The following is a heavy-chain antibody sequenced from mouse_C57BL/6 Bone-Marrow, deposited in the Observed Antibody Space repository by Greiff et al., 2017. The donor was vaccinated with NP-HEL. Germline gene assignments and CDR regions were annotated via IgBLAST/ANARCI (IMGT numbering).Heavy chain of an antibody. V-gene: IGHV2-6*03. D-gene: IGHD1-1*01. CDR2: IWSDGST. J-gene: IGHJ4*01. Sequence: VNVVESGPGLVAPSQSLSITCTVSGFSLTSYGVHWVRQPPGKGLEWLVVIWSDGSTTYNSALKSRLSISKDNSKSQVFLKMNSLQTDDTAMYYCARESSTVVAPYAMDYWGQGTSVTVSS. CDR3: ARESSTVVAPYAMDY. CDR1: GFSLTSYG.